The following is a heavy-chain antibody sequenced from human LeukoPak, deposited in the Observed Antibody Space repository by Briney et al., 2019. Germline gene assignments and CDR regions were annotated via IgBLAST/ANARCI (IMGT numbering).Heavy chain of an antibody. CDR3: ARDLVDGYYDSSGYWDY. D-gene: IGHD3-22*01. CDR2: ISSSSSYI. Sequence: GGSLRLSCAASGFTFSSYSMNWVRQAPGKGLEWVSSISSSSSYIYYADSVKGRFTISRDNAKNSLYLQMNGLRAEDTAVYYCARDLVDGYYDSSGYWDYWGQGTLVTVSS. J-gene: IGHJ4*02. V-gene: IGHV3-21*01. CDR1: GFTFSSYS.